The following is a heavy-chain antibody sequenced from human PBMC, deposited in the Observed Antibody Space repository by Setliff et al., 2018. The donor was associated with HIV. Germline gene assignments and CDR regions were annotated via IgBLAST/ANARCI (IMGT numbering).Heavy chain of an antibody. CDR3: ARVAGAHYFDY. D-gene: IGHD1-26*01. CDR1: GYSISSNDW. CDR2: IYYSGSI. Sequence: SETLSLTCVVSGYSISSNDWWGWIRQSPGKGLEWIGYIYYSGSIYYNPSLRSRVTISVDTSKNQLSLKLTSVAAADTATYYCARVAGAHYFDYWGQGTLVTVSS. J-gene: IGHJ4*02. V-gene: IGHV4-28*05.